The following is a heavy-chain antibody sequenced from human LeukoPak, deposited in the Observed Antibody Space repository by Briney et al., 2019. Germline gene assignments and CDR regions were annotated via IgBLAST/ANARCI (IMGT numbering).Heavy chain of an antibody. CDR3: ARDATTAVGWVYMDV. D-gene: IGHD1-1*01. J-gene: IGHJ6*03. CDR2: ISTSGNTI. V-gene: IGHV3-48*03. Sequence: PGGSLRLSCAASGFTFSIYEMNWVRQAPGKGLEWLSHISTSGNTIHYANSVEGRFTISRDDAKHSLYLQMNSLRVEDTALYFCARDATTAVGWVYMDVWGKGTTVTISS. CDR1: GFTFSIYE.